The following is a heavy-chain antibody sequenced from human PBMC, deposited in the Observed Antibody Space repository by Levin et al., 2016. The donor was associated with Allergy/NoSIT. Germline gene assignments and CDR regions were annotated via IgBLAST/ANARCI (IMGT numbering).Heavy chain of an antibody. Sequence: VRQAPGKGLVWVSHINSDASSTTYADSVKGRFTISRDNAKNTLYLQMNSLRAEDTAVYYCARELVAGTSSFYYYYGMDVWGQGTTVTVSS. V-gene: IGHV3-74*01. J-gene: IGHJ6*02. CDR3: ARELVAGTSSFYYYYGMDV. D-gene: IGHD6-19*01. CDR2: INSDASST.